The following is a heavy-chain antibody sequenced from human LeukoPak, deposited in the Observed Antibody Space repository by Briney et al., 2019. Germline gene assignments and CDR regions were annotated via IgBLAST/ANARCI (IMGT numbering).Heavy chain of an antibody. Sequence: RGSLRLSCAASTFTFSSYAMSWVREAPGKGLERVSAISAGADSTYYADSLQGRFTISRDTSKNTLFLQMSGLRAEDTGVYFCERGAYGDYDSWGQGTLVTVSS. D-gene: IGHD4-17*01. CDR2: ISAGADST. CDR3: ERGAYGDYDS. J-gene: IGHJ5*01. CDR1: TFTFSSYA. V-gene: IGHV3-23*01.